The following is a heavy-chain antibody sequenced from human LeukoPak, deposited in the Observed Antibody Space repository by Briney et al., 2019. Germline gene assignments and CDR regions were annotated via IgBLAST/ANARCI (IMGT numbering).Heavy chain of an antibody. J-gene: IGHJ4*02. CDR2: IAGGGHST. CDR3: AKHLSGSYSGHDY. CDR1: GFTFSSYA. D-gene: IGHD3-10*01. Sequence: GGSLRPSCAASGFTFSSYAVSWVRQAPGKGMGWVSTIAGGGHSTYYADPVKGRFTVSRDNSKNTLYLQMNSLRGEDTAVYYCAKHLSGSYSGHDYWGQGTLVTVSS. V-gene: IGHV3-23*01.